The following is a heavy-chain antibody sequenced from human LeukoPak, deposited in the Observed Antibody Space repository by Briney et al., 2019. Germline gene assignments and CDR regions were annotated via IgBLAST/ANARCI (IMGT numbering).Heavy chain of an antibody. Sequence: SATQFFTWAADGGSISGYNWTWLRQPPGKGLEWIGVMTHDCSANYNPSLKSRVTISVDTSNNHSSLKLSSVNAADTAVYYCARGYGSGQVGTDINYGGQGTLLTVSS. J-gene: IGHJ4*02. CDR3: ARGYGSGQVGTDINY. D-gene: IGHD2-21*02. CDR2: MTHDCSA. CDR1: GGSISGYN. V-gene: IGHV4-34*01.